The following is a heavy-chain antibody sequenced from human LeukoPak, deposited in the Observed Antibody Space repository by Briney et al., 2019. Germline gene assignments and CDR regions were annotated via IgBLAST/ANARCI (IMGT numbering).Heavy chain of an antibody. CDR1: GFTLSSYA. V-gene: IGHV3-23*01. Sequence: TGGSLRLSCAASGFTLSSYAMSWVRQAPGKGLEWVSAISGSGGSTYYADSVKGRFTISRDNSKNTLYLQMNSLRAEDTAVYYCAKETYYYDSSGIFDYWGQGTLVTVSS. CDR3: AKETYYYDSSGIFDY. J-gene: IGHJ4*02. D-gene: IGHD3-22*01. CDR2: ISGSGGST.